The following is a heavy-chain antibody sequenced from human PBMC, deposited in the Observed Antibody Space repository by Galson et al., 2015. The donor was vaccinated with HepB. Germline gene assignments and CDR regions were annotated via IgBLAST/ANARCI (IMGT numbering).Heavy chain of an antibody. CDR3: AREPYSSCWSRRGPYFDY. J-gene: IGHJ4*02. CDR2: ISSDGSNT. CDR1: GFTFNSYA. Sequence: SLRLSCAASGFTFNSYAMNWVRQAPGKGLEWVAFISSDGSNTYYADSVKGRFTISRDNSKNTLYLPMNSLGPEDTAVYYCAREPYSSCWSRRGPYFDYWGQGALVTVSS. V-gene: IGHV3-30-3*01. D-gene: IGHD6-19*01.